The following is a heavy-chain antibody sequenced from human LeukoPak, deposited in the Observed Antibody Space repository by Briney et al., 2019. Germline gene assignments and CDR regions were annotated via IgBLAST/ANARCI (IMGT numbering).Heavy chain of an antibody. CDR2: IKSKTDGGTT. CDR3: TTDPLEAPYFDY. CDR1: GFTFSNAW. Sequence: GASLRLSCAASGFTFSNAWMSWVRQAPGKGLEWVGRIKSKTDGGTTDYAAPVKGRFTISRDDSKNTLFLQMNSLKTEDTAVYYCTTDPLEAPYFDYWGQGTLVTVSS. J-gene: IGHJ4*02. V-gene: IGHV3-15*01.